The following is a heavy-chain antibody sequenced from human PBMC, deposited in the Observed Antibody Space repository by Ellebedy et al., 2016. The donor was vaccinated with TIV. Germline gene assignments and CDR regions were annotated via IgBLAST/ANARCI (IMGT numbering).Heavy chain of an antibody. CDR1: GGSISSYY. Sequence: MPSETLSLTCTVSGGSISSYYWSWIRQPPGKGLEWIGYIYYSGSTNYNPSLKSRVTISVDTSKNQFSLKLSSVTAADTAVYYCARDIRPISSWYPNWYFDLWGRGTLVTVSS. V-gene: IGHV4-59*01. J-gene: IGHJ2*01. D-gene: IGHD6-13*01. CDR3: ARDIRPISSWYPNWYFDL. CDR2: IYYSGST.